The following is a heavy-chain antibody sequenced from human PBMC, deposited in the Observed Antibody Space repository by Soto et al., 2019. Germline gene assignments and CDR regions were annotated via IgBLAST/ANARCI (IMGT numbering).Heavy chain of an antibody. CDR1: GFTFSNYG. J-gene: IGHJ4*02. Sequence: QVQLVESGGGVVQPGRSLRLSCVASGFTFSNYGMHWVRQAPGKGLEWVAVISYDGGNKYYADSVKGRFTISRDNSKNTLYLQTNSLRAKETAVYYCAKHLDWVSLFDYWGQGTLVTVSS. CDR2: ISYDGGNK. CDR3: AKHLDWVSLFDY. V-gene: IGHV3-30*18. D-gene: IGHD3-9*01.